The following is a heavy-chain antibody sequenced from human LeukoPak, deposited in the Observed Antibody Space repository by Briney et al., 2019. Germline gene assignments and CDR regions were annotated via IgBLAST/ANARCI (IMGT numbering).Heavy chain of an antibody. CDR2: IKQDGSEK. D-gene: IGHD2-15*01. CDR3: AGGQGWLLDY. CDR1: GFTFSSYW. J-gene: IGHJ4*02. V-gene: IGHV3-7*05. Sequence: SGGSLRLSCAASGFTFSSYWMTWVRQAPGKGLEWVANIKQDGSEKYYVDSMKGRFTISRDNAKNSLFLQMNSLRVEDTAVYYCAGGQGWLLDYWGQGTLVTVSS.